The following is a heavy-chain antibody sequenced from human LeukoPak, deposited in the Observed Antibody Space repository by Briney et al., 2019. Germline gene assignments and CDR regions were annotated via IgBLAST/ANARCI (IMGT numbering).Heavy chain of an antibody. V-gene: IGHV3-7*03. CDR3: ARPSGG. D-gene: IGHD3-10*01. J-gene: IGHJ4*02. Sequence: AGGSLRLSCAASGFTFSRYWMSWVRQAPGKGLEWVANIKQAGSEKYYVDSVKGRFTISRDNAKNSLYLQMNSLRAEDTAVYYCARPSGGWGQGTLVTVSS. CDR2: IKQAGSEK. CDR1: GFTFSRYW.